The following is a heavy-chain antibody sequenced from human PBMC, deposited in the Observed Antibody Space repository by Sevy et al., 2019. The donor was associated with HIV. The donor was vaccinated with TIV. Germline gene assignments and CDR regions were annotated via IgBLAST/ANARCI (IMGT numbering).Heavy chain of an antibody. CDR2: ITGSSTTI. CDR3: ARDGLYGGNFEYFQH. J-gene: IGHJ1*01. D-gene: IGHD4-17*01. CDR1: GFTFSNYA. V-gene: IGHV3-23*01. Sequence: GGSLRLSCAASGFTFSNYALTWVRQAPGKGLDWVSSITGSSTTIYYADSVKGRFTVSRDNSNNTLYLNIISLRAEDTADYYCARDGLYGGNFEYFQHWGQGTLVTVSS.